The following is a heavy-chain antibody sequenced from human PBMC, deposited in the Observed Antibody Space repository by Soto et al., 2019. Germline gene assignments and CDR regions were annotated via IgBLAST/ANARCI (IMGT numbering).Heavy chain of an antibody. Sequence: PGGSLRLSCAASGFTFSSYSRNWVRQAPGKGLECVSYISSSSSTIYYADSVKGRFTISRDYAKNSLYLQMNSLRDEDTAVYYCARDTYDSSGYYADWGQGTLVTVSS. CDR2: ISSSSSTI. J-gene: IGHJ4*02. V-gene: IGHV3-48*02. CDR3: ARDTYDSSGYYAD. CDR1: GFTFSSYS. D-gene: IGHD3-22*01.